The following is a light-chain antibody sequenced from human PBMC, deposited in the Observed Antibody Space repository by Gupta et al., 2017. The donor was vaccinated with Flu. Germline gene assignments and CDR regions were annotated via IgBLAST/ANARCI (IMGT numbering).Light chain of an antibody. CDR3: SASAASKNGQGV. CDR1: SSNIGSNA. CDR2: VYK. J-gene: IGLJ2*01. Sequence: QSVLAQPPSASGTPGQRVTISCSGSSSNIGSNAVNWYQHIPGTATTLLIDVYKHRPSAVHDRFAFSNARAYASPALGMPEREYEAEEDYSASAASKNGQGVFGAGTKVTVL. V-gene: IGLV1-44*01.